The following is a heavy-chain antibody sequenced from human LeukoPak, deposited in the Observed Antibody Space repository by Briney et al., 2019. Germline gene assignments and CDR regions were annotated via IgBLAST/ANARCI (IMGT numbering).Heavy chain of an antibody. CDR1: GGSISSYY. J-gene: IGHJ4*02. Sequence: SETLSLTCTVSGGSISSYYWSWNRQPPGKGLEWIGYIYYSGSTNYNPSLKSRVTISVDTSKNQFSLKLSSVTAADTAVYYCARSVLWFGELKFDYWGQGTLVTVSS. CDR3: ARSVLWFGELKFDY. D-gene: IGHD3-10*01. V-gene: IGHV4-59*01. CDR2: IYYSGST.